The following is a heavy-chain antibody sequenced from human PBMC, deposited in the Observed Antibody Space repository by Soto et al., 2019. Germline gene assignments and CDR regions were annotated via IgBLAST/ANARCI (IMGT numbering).Heavy chain of an antibody. Sequence: ASVKVSCKASGYDFTTYDINWVRQASGQGLEWMGWMNPINGAAGSARRFQGRVSMTRNTATGTAYLELTSLRSDDTAVYYCGRGPSPRAPAGGTPYYYAMDVWGQGTTVTVSS. D-gene: IGHD6-13*01. CDR3: GRGPSPRAPAGGTPYYYAMDV. V-gene: IGHV1-8*02. CDR1: GYDFTTYD. J-gene: IGHJ6*02. CDR2: MNPINGAA.